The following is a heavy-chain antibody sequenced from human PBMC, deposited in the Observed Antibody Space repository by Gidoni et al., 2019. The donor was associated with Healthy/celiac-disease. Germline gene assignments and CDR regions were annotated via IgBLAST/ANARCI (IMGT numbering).Heavy chain of an antibody. CDR3: ASLWFGEQNYYYYGMDV. CDR2: IIPILGIA. CDR1: GGTFSSYT. V-gene: IGHV1-69*02. Sequence: QVQLVQSGAEVKKPGSSVKVSCKASGGTFSSYTISWVRQAPGQGLAWMGRIIPILGIANYAQKFQGRVTITADKSTSTAYMELSSLRSEDTAVYYCASLWFGEQNYYYYGMDVWGQGTTVTVSS. D-gene: IGHD3-10*01. J-gene: IGHJ6*02.